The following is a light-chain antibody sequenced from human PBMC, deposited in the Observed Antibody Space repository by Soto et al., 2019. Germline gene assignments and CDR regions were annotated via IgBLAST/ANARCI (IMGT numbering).Light chain of an antibody. CDR2: EVS. V-gene: IGLV2-14*01. J-gene: IGLJ1*01. Sequence: QSVLTQPASVSGSPGQSISISCSGTSSDVGGYDFVSWYQQYPGKAPKVLIYEVSHRPSGVSNRFSGSKSGNTASLTISGLQAEDEADYYCSSYSGTSTVDVFGTGTKLTVL. CDR3: SSYSGTSTVDV. CDR1: SSDVGGYDF.